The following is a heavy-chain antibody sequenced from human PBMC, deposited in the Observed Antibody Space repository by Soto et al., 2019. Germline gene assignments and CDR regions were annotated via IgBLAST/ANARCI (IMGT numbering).Heavy chain of an antibody. J-gene: IGHJ4*02. CDR2: ISYDGNTQ. Sequence: QVQLVESGGGVVQPGRSLRLSCAASGFNFSGYAMHWVRQAPGKGLEWVAVISYDGNTQYYADSVKGRFTVSRDNSNNMLYVQMNNLRDEDTAMYYCAKETNAYEINLWGQGTLVTVSS. D-gene: IGHD3-9*01. CDR3: AKETNAYEINL. V-gene: IGHV3-30-3*01. CDR1: GFNFSGYA.